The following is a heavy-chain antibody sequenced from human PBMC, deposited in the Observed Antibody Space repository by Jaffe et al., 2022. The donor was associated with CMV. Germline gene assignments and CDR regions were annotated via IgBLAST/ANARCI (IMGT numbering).Heavy chain of an antibody. D-gene: IGHD3-10*01. CDR1: GGSISSYY. J-gene: IGHJ6*02. V-gene: IGHV4-59*01. CDR3: ARDRRRGSVPIGFYYYYGMDV. Sequence: QVQLQESGPGLVKPSETLSLTCTVSGGSISSYYWSWIRQPPGKGLEWIGYIYYSGSTNYNPSLKSRVTISVDTSKNQFSLKLSSVTAADTAVYYCARDRRRGSVPIGFYYYYGMDVWGQGTTVTVSS. CDR2: IYYSGST.